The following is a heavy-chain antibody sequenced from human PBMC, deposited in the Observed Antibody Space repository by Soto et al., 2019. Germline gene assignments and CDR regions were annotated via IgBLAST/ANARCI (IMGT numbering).Heavy chain of an antibody. J-gene: IGHJ6*02. Sequence: QVQLVQSGAAVKKPGASVKVSCKASGYTFTSYALHCVRQAPGTRLEWMRWINAGNGNTKYSQKFQGRVTITRDTSASTAYMKLSSLRSEDTAVYYCARERTKRWLQWEAYYYSGMDVWGHGTTVTVSS. CDR3: ARERTKRWLQWEAYYYSGMDV. CDR2: INAGNGNT. D-gene: IGHD5-12*01. CDR1: GYTFTSYA. V-gene: IGHV1-3*01.